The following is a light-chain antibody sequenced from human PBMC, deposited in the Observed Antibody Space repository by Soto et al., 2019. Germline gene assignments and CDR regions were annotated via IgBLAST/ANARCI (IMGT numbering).Light chain of an antibody. Sequence: QSALTQPASVSGSPGQSITISCTGTSSDVGGYNYVSWYQQHPGKAPKLMIYEVSNRPSGVSNRFSGSKSANTASLTISGLQPEDAADYYCCSYAGSDTMIFGGGTKLTVL. J-gene: IGLJ2*01. CDR2: EVS. V-gene: IGLV2-14*01. CDR3: CSYAGSDTMI. CDR1: SSDVGGYNY.